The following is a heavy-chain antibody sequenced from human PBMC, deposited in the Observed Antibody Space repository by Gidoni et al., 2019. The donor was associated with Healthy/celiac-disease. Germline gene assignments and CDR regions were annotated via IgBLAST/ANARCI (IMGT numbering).Heavy chain of an antibody. D-gene: IGHD2-15*01. Sequence: QVTLKESGPALVKPTQTLTLTCTFSGFSLSTSGMRVSWIRQPPGKALEWLARIDWDDDKFYSTSLKTRLTISKDTSKNQVVLTMTNMDPVDTATYYCARIKTYSDAFDIWGQGTMVTVSS. CDR3: ARIKTYSDAFDI. CDR1: GFSLSTSGMR. V-gene: IGHV2-70*04. J-gene: IGHJ3*02. CDR2: IDWDDDK.